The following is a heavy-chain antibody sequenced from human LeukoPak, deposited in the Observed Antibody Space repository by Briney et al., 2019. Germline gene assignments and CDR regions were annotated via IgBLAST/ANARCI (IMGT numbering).Heavy chain of an antibody. J-gene: IGHJ4*02. CDR1: GFTFSSYW. V-gene: IGHV3-7*01. CDR3: ARAPKHYYDSSSCYPFCDY. CDR2: IKQDGSEK. D-gene: IGHD3-22*01. Sequence: PGGSLRLSCAASGFTFSSYWMTWVRQAPGKGLEWVANIKQDGSEKYHVDSVKGRFTISRDNAKNSLYLQMNSLRAEDTAVYYCARAPKHYYDSSSCYPFCDYWGQGTLVTVSS.